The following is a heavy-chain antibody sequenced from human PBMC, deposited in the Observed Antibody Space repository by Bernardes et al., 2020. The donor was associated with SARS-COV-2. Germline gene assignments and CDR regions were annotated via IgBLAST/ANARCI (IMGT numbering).Heavy chain of an antibody. V-gene: IGHV3-20*04. CDR1: GFTFDDSG. CDR2: LKKNGGSP. Sequence: GGSLILSCAASGFTFDDSGMSWVRQAPGPGLAWVSGLKKNGGSPGYADSVGGRFTISRDNAKNSLYLQVKSLRAEDTALYYCVRGYFYGPFDLWGQGILVTVSS. D-gene: IGHD5-18*01. CDR3: VRGYFYGPFDL. J-gene: IGHJ4*02.